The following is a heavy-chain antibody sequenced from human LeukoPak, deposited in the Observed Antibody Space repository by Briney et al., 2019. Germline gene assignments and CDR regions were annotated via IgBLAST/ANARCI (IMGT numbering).Heavy chain of an antibody. CDR1: GFTFSSYW. D-gene: IGHD2-15*01. J-gene: IGHJ5*02. Sequence: GGSLRLSCAASGFTFSSYWMSWVRQAPGKGLEWVANIKQDGSEKYYVDSVKGRFTISRDNARNSLYLQMNSLRAEDTAVYYCARLTATGIVVVVAATFFDPWGQGTLVTVSS. CDR2: IKQDGSEK. CDR3: ARLTATGIVVVVAATFFDP. V-gene: IGHV3-7*01.